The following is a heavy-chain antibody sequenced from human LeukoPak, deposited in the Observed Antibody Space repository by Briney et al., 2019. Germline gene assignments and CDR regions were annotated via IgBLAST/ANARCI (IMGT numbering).Heavy chain of an antibody. CDR1: GFTFRGYG. CDR3: ATDWGTGNSYVRAFDL. D-gene: IGHD3-16*01. J-gene: IGHJ3*01. V-gene: IGHV3-15*01. Sequence: GGSLRLSCAVSGFTFRGYGIHWVRQAPGKGLEWVGRIKKKKDGGTTEYAAPVKGRLTISRDDSRNSLYLQMNSLKAEDTAVYYCATDWGTGNSYVRAFDLWGQGTLVAVSS. CDR2: IKKKKDGGTT.